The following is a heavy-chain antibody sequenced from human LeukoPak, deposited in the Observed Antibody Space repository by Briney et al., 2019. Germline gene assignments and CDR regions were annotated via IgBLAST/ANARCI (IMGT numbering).Heavy chain of an antibody. J-gene: IGHJ4*03. D-gene: IGHD1-1*01. CDR3: ARGPTISETGYFDF. CDR2: VNHRGDT. Sequence: SETLSLTCAVYGGSFSTYYWSWIRQSPGKGLEWIAEVNHRGDTNYNPSVKSRVTISVDTSKNQFSLKVRSLTAADTAVYYCARGPTISETGYFDFWCQGTLVTVSS. CDR1: GGSFSTYY. V-gene: IGHV4-34*01.